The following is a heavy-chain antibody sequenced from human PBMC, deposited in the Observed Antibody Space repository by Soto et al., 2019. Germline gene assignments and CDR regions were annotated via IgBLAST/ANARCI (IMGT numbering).Heavy chain of an antibody. Sequence: EVQLVESGGGLVQPGGSLRLSCTASGFTFSTYAMNWVRQAPGKGLEWVSSITRTGNYIYYADSLKGRFTISRDNAKNSLYLEMNNWRAEDTAVYFCVRGTYSRRPDEGEFWGQGTLLTVSS. CDR1: GFTFSTYA. V-gene: IGHV3-21*02. CDR3: VRGTYSRRPDEGEF. CDR2: ITRTGNYI. D-gene: IGHD6-13*01. J-gene: IGHJ4*02.